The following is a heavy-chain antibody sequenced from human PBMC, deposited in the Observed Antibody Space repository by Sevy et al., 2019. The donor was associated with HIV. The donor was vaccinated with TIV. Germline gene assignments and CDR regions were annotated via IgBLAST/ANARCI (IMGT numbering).Heavy chain of an antibody. CDR2: ISSSGTTI. J-gene: IGHJ4*02. V-gene: IGHV3-48*03. CDR1: GFTFSSYE. Sequence: GGYLRLSCVASGFTFSSYEMNWVRQAPGKGLEWISYISSSGTTIYYGDSVKGRLTISRDNAKKSLYLQMNSLRAGDTAVYYCVRGGIRLGDLSSVGFDHWGQGTLVTVSS. CDR3: VRGGIRLGDLSSVGFDH. D-gene: IGHD3-16*02.